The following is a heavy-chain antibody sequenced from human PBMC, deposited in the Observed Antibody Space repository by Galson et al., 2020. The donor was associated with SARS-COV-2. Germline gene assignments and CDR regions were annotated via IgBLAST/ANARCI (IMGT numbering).Heavy chain of an antibody. D-gene: IGHD3-22*01. CDR1: GFTFSSYS. J-gene: IGHJ5*02. CDR2: ISSSSSYI. CDR3: ARVIGGYRDWFDP. V-gene: IGHV3-21*01. Sequence: GGSLRLSCAASGFTFSSYSMNWVRQAPGKGLEWVSFISSSSSYIYYADSVKGRFTISRDNAKNSLYLQMNSLRAEDTAVYYCARVIGGYRDWFDPWGQGTLVTVSS.